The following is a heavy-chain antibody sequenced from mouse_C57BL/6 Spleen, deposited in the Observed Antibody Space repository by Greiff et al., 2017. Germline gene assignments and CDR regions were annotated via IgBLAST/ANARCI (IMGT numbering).Heavy chain of an antibody. CDR3: ARHYYGSSTGYFDV. D-gene: IGHD1-1*01. Sequence: EVMLVESGGGLVKPGGSLKLSCAASGFTFSDYGMHWVRQAPEKGLEWVAYISSGSSTIYYADTVKGRFTISRDNAKNTLFLQMTSLRSEDTAMYYCARHYYGSSTGYFDVWGTGTTVTVSS. CDR2: ISSGSSTI. CDR1: GFTFSDYG. J-gene: IGHJ1*03. V-gene: IGHV5-17*01.